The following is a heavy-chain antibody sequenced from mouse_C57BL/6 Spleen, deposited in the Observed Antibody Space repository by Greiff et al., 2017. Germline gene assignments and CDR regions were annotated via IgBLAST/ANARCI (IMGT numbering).Heavy chain of an antibody. J-gene: IGHJ4*01. V-gene: IGHV1-82*01. CDR2: IYPGDGDT. CDR1: GYAFSSSW. Sequence: VKVVESGPELVKPGASVKISCKASGYAFSSSWMNWVKQRPGKGLEWFGRIYPGDGDTNYNGKFKGKATLTADKSSSTAYMQLSSLTSDDSAVYFCARNWNYAMDYWGQGTSVTVSS. CDR3: ARNWNYAMDY. D-gene: IGHD4-1*01.